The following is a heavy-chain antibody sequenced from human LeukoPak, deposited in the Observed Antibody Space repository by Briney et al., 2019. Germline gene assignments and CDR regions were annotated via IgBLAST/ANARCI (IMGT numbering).Heavy chain of an antibody. V-gene: IGHV3-23*01. Sequence: ETLSLTCTVSGGSISSSSYYWGWIRQAPGKGLEWVSAISGSGGSTYYADSVKGRITISRDNSKNTLYLQMNSLRAEDTAVYYCAKDSDDISGYFAFDYWGQGTLVTVSS. CDR3: AKDSDDISGYFAFDY. CDR1: GGSISSSSYY. D-gene: IGHD3-22*01. J-gene: IGHJ4*02. CDR2: ISGSGGST.